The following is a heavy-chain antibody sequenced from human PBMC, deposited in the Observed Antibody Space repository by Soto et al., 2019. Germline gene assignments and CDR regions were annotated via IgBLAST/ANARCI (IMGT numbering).Heavy chain of an antibody. J-gene: IGHJ4*02. CDR1: GDSVSSNNW. CDR3: ARVRAGCSRASCFLDH. D-gene: IGHD2-2*01. V-gene: IGHV4-4*02. Sequence: QVQLQASGPGLVKPSGTLSLTCTVSGDSVSSNNWWNWVRQSPGKGLDWIGETQPTGNSNYHPSLKSRVTISVDTSKNQFSLILTPVTAADTAVYFCARVRAGCSRASCFLDHWGRRPLVTVSS. CDR2: TQPTGNS.